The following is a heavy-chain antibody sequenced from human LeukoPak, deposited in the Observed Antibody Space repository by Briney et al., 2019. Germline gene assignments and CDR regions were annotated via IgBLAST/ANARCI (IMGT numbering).Heavy chain of an antibody. CDR3: ASLNSNIVVVPAAMGIWSNYAFDI. J-gene: IGHJ3*02. Sequence: SETLSLTCAVYGGSFSGYYWSWIRQPPGKGLEWIGEINHSGSTNYNPSLKSRVTISVDTSKNQFSLKLRSVTAADTAVYYCASLNSNIVVVPAAMGIWSNYAFDIWGQGTMVTVSS. CDR1: GGSFSGYY. V-gene: IGHV4-34*01. D-gene: IGHD2-2*01. CDR2: INHSGST.